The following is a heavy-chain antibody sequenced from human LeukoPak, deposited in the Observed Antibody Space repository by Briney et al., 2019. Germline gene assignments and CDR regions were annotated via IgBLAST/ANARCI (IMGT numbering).Heavy chain of an antibody. J-gene: IGHJ4*02. CDR3: AKDRGYSGYVHYFDY. Sequence: GGSLRLSCAASGFTFSSYGMHWVRQAPGKGLEWVAFIRYDGSNKYYADSVKGRFTISRDNSKNTLYLQMSSLRAEDTAVYYRAKDRGYSGYVHYFDYWGQGTLVTVSS. V-gene: IGHV3-30*02. D-gene: IGHD5-12*01. CDR1: GFTFSSYG. CDR2: IRYDGSNK.